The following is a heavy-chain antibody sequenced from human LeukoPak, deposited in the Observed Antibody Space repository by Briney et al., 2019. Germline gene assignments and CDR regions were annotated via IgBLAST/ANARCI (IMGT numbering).Heavy chain of an antibody. CDR2: ISGSGGST. D-gene: IGHD6-13*01. V-gene: IGHV3-23*01. J-gene: IGHJ5*02. Sequence: PGGSLRLSCAASGFTFSSYAMSWLRQAPGKGLEWVSTISGSGGSTYYADSVKGRFTISRDNSKNTLYLQMNSLRAEDTAVYYCAKDHRSFHGTTEFDPWGQGTLVTVSS. CDR3: AKDHRSFHGTTEFDP. CDR1: GFTFSSYA.